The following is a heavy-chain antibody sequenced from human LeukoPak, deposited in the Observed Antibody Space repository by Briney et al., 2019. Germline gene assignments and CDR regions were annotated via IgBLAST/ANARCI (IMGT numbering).Heavy chain of an antibody. V-gene: IGHV3-30*02. CDR1: GFIFSTYG. CDR2: IRHDGSIK. Sequence: GGSLRLSCAASGFIFSTYGMYWVRQAPGKGLEWVAFIRHDGSIKNYADSVKGRSTISRDNSKNTLYLQMNSLRDEDTAVYYCAREGQQLGAEYFQHWGQGTLVTVSS. D-gene: IGHD6-13*01. J-gene: IGHJ1*01. CDR3: AREGQQLGAEYFQH.